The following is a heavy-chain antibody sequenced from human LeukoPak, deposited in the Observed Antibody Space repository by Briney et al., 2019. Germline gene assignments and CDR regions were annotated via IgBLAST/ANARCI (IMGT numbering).Heavy chain of an antibody. J-gene: IGHJ6*03. V-gene: IGHV3-9*03. CDR3: AKDHGGAPYYKDV. CDR1: GFTFDDYA. D-gene: IGHD3-3*01. Sequence: GGSLRLSCAASGFTFDDYAMHWVRQAPGKGLEWVSGISWNSGSIGYADSVKGRFTISRDNAKNSLYLQMNSLRAEDMALYYCAKDHGGAPYYKDVWGKGTTVTVSS. CDR2: ISWNSGSI.